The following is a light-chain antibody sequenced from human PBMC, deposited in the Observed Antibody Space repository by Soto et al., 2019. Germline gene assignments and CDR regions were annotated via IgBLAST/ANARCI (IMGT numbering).Light chain of an antibody. CDR1: QSVSSTF. Sequence: EIVLTQSPGTLSLSPGERATLSCRASQSVSSTFLAWYQQKPGQAPRLLISAASSRATGLPDRFSGSGSGTDFSLSISRLEPEDFAVYYCQQYGSPLFSFGPGTKVDI. CDR3: QQYGSPLFS. J-gene: IGKJ3*01. V-gene: IGKV3-20*01. CDR2: AAS.